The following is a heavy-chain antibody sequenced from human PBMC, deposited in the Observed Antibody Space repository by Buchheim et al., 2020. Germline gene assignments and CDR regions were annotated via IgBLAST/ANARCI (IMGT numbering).Heavy chain of an antibody. CDR1: GGSFSGYY. J-gene: IGHJ6*02. CDR3: ARGVYRATFHYYYYGMDV. CDR2: INHSGST. Sequence: QVQLQQWGAGLLKPSETLSLTCAVYGGSFSGYYWSWIRQPPGKGLEWIGEINHSGSTNYNPSLKSRVTISVDTSKNQFSLKLSSVTAADTAVYYCARGVYRATFHYYYYGMDVWGQGTT. D-gene: IGHD1-26*01. V-gene: IGHV4-34*01.